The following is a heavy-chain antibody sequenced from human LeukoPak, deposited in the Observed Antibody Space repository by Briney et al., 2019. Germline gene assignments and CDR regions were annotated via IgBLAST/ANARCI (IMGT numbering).Heavy chain of an antibody. V-gene: IGHV3-43*01. J-gene: IGHJ4*02. CDR1: GFTFDDYT. Sequence: GGSLRLSCAASGFTFDDYTMHWVRQPPGKGLEWVSLINWDGDIAEYADSVKGRFTISRDNSKNSLFLQMNSLRTEDTALYYCAKGNILTGPPDSWGQGTLVTVSS. D-gene: IGHD3-9*01. CDR2: INWDGDIA. CDR3: AKGNILTGPPDS.